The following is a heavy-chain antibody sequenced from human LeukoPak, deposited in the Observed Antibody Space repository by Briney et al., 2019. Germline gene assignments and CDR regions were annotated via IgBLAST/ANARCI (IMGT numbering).Heavy chain of an antibody. V-gene: IGHV1-2*02. Sequence: GASVKVSCKASGYTFTGYSVHWVRQAPGQGLEWMGWIIPNSGGANYAQKFQGRVTMTRDTSISTAYMELSTLRSDDTAVYYCARESLVEPGALGNWYFDLWGRGTLVTVSS. J-gene: IGHJ2*01. CDR2: IIPNSGGA. D-gene: IGHD2-2*01. CDR3: ARESLVEPGALGNWYFDL. CDR1: GYTFTGYS.